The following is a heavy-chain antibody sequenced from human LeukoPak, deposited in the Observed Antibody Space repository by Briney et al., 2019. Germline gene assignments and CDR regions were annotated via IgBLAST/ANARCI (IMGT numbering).Heavy chain of an antibody. V-gene: IGHV3-53*01. J-gene: IGHJ3*01. Sequence: PGGSLRLSCAASGLTVSDNYMNWVRQAPGKGLEWDSAIYSGGSKYYVGAVKGRFTISRENYKNTLYVQMNSVRAEDTAVYYCARDCSRRDALDLWGQGTMVTVSS. CDR2: IYSGGSK. D-gene: IGHD2-2*01. CDR3: ARDCSRRDALDL. CDR1: GLTVSDNY.